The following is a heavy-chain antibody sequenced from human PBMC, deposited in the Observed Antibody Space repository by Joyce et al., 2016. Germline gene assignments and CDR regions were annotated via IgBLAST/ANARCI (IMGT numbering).Heavy chain of an antibody. CDR2: IGPMLGIA. D-gene: IGHD1-14*01. J-gene: IGHJ1*01. V-gene: IGHV1-69*08. CDR1: GGPFSSFT. Sequence: QVQLVQSGAEVGKPGSSVKVSCRASGGPFSSFTISWVRQAPGQGLDGRRRIGPMLGIAHYAQKFQGRVTITADRSTSTVYRELSSLRAADTGFYYCARDKKSYTTYFQQWGQGTLVTVSS. CDR3: ARDKKSYTTYFQQ.